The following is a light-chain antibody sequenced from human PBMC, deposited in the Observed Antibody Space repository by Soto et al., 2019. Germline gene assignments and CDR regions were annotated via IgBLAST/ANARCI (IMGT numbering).Light chain of an antibody. J-gene: IGKJ4*01. Sequence: EIVLTQSPGTLSLSPGERATLSCRASQSVSRSYLAWYQQKPGQATRLLIYGASSRATGIPDRFSGSGSGTDFTLTISRLEPEDFALYYCQQYGSSPLTFGGGTKVEIK. CDR3: QQYGSSPLT. CDR2: GAS. V-gene: IGKV3-20*01. CDR1: QSVSRSY.